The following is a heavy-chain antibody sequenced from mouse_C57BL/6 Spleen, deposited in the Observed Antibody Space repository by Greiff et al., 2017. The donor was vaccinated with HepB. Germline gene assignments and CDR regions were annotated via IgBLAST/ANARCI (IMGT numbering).Heavy chain of an antibody. CDR2: IDPNSGGT. D-gene: IGHD1-1*01. J-gene: IGHJ4*01. Sequence: QVQLQQPGAELVKPGASVKLSCKASGYTFTSYWMHWVKQRPGRSLEWIGRIDPNSGGTKYNEKFKSKATLTVDKPSSTAYMQLSSLTSEDSAVYYCARRDYGRAMDYWGQGTSVTVSS. CDR3: ARRDYGRAMDY. CDR1: GYTFTSYW. V-gene: IGHV1-72*01.